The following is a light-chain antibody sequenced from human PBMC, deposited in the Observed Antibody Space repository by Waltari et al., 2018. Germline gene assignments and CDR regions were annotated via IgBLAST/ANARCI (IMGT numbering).Light chain of an antibody. Sequence: QSVLTQSPSASGTPGQRVTFSCSGSSSTIGTHSVKWFQQLPGTAPNLLIYSDYRRPSGGPDRFSGSKSGTSASLAISVLQSEDEADYYCAVWDDSLKSWVFGGRTKLTVL. CDR1: SSTIGTHS. J-gene: IGLJ3*02. V-gene: IGLV1-44*01. CDR3: AVWDDSLKSWV. CDR2: SDY.